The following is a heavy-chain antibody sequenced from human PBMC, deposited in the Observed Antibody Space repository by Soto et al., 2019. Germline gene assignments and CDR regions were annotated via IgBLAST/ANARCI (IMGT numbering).Heavy chain of an antibody. CDR1: GGSFSGYY. Sequence: TLFLTCAVYGGSFSGYYWSWIRQPPGKGLEWIGEINHSGSTNYNPSLKSRVTISVDTSKNQFSLKLSSVTAADTAVYYCASSEATVLDYWGQG. J-gene: IGHJ4*02. CDR2: INHSGST. CDR3: ASSEATVLDY. D-gene: IGHD4-17*01. V-gene: IGHV4-34*01.